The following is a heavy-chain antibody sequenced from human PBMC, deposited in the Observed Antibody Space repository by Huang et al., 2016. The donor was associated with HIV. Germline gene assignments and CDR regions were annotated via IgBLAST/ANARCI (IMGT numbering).Heavy chain of an antibody. Sequence: QVQLVQSGAEVKKPGASVKVSCTVSGYTLTELSMSWVRQAPGKGLEWMGGFHPEDGETIYAHKFQGRVTMTEDTSTDTAYMELSSLRSEDTAVYYCATVYRRFRNHDSGDYYFDYWDQGTLVTVSS. CDR2: FHPEDGET. CDR1: GYTLTELS. CDR3: ATVYRRFRNHDSGDYYFDY. V-gene: IGHV1-24*01. J-gene: IGHJ4*02. D-gene: IGHD3-22*01.